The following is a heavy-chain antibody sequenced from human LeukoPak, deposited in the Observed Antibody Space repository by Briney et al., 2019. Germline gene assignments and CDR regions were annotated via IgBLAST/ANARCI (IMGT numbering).Heavy chain of an antibody. CDR2: MNPSGGST. V-gene: IGHV1-46*01. D-gene: IGHD5-12*01. J-gene: IGHJ4*02. CDR1: GYALTNHY. Sequence: GASVKVSCKASGYALTNHYIHWVRQAPGQGLEWRGIMNPSGGSTSYPQKFQGRVTMTRDTSTSTVYMELSSLRSEDTAVYYCARDRVSGGYVTFDYWGQGTLVTVSS. CDR3: ARDRVSGGYVTFDY.